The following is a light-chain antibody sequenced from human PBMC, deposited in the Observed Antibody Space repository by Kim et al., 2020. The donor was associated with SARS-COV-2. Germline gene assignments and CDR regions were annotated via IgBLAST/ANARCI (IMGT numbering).Light chain of an antibody. CDR3: QSYDDSDHWL. CDR2: DYN. Sequence: NFMLTQPHSVSESPGKTVTISCTGSSGTVASNYVQWYQQRPGSAPTTVLYDYNERPSGVPDRFSGSIDSPSNSAYLTSSGLKTEDEADYYCQSYDDSDHWLFGGGTQLPVL. V-gene: IGLV6-57*02. J-gene: IGLJ3*02. CDR1: SGTVASNY.